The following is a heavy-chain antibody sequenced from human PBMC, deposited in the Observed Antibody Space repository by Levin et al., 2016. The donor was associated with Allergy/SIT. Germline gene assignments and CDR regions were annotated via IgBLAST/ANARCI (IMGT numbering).Heavy chain of an antibody. J-gene: IGHJ3*02. V-gene: IGHV4-30-2*01. D-gene: IGHD2/OR15-2a*01. Sequence: SETLSLTCTVSGDSVSSGYFYWNWVRQPPGKGLEWIGYIYHTGHTYINPALRSRVTTSVDRSNNQFSLELTSVTAADTAVYYCARVVDRTLGAFDIWGQGTLVTVSS. CDR2: IYHTGHT. CDR3: ARVVDRTLGAFDI. CDR1: GDSVSSGYFY.